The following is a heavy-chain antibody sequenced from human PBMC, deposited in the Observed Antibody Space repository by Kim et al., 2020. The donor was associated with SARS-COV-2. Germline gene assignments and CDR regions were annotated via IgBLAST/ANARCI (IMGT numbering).Heavy chain of an antibody. J-gene: IGHJ3*02. V-gene: IGHV4-34*01. Sequence: SETLSLTCAVYGGSFSGYYWSWIRQPPGKGLEWIGEINHSGSTNYNPSLKSRVTISVDTSKNQFSLKLSSVTAADTAVYYCARGVPPIVGATSNAFDIWG. D-gene: IGHD1-26*01. CDR2: INHSGST. CDR3: ARGVPPIVGATSNAFDI. CDR1: GGSFSGYY.